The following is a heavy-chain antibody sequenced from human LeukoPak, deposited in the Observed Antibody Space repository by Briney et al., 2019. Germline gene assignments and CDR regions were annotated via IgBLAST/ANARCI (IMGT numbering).Heavy chain of an antibody. CDR3: AGGNFYDSRGHPYHFHF. D-gene: IGHD3-22*01. CDR2: IYYSENT. J-gene: IGHJ4*02. Sequence: SETLSLTCTVSGVSISSYYWSWIRQPPGKGLEWIGYIYYSENTNYNSSLKSRVTISEDTSKNQFSLKLTSVTAADTTVYYCAGGNFYDSRGHPYHFHFWGQGTLVSVSS. CDR1: GVSISSYY. V-gene: IGHV4-59*01.